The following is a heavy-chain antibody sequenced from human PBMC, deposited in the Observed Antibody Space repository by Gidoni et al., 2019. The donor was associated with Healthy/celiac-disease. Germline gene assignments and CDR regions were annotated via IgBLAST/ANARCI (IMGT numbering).Heavy chain of an antibody. Sequence: QVQLQESGPGLVKPSETLSLTCTVPGGSISSYYWSWIRQPPGKGLEWIGLIYYSGSTNYNPSLKSRVTISVDTSKNQFSLKLSSVTAADTAVYYCARYSSSFIKGLDNWFDPWGQGTLVTVSS. J-gene: IGHJ5*02. CDR2: IYYSGST. CDR1: GGSISSYY. D-gene: IGHD6-6*01. V-gene: IGHV4-59*01. CDR3: ARYSSSFIKGLDNWFDP.